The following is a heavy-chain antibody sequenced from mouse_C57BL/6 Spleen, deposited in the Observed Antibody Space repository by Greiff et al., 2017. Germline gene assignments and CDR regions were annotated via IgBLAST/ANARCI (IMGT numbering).Heavy chain of an antibody. CDR2: ISYSGST. CDR1: GYSITSGYD. J-gene: IGHJ1*03. Sequence: EVKLQESGPGMVKPSQSLSLTCTVTGYSITSGYDWHWIRPFPGNKLEWMGYISYSGSTNYNPSPKSRISITHDTSKNHFFLKLNSVTTEDTATYYCARGGYFDVWGTGTTVTVSS. V-gene: IGHV3-1*01. CDR3: ARGGYFDV.